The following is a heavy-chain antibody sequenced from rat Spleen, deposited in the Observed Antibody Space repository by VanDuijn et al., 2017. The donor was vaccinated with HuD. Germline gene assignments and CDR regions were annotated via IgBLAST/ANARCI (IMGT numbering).Heavy chain of an antibody. D-gene: IGHD1-11*01. J-gene: IGHJ2*01. CDR1: GFTFSTAW. Sequence: EVQLVESDGGLVQPGRSLKLSCATSGFTFSTAWMYWYRQFPEKRLEWVARIKAKSNNYATDYTESVKGRFTISRDDSKSSIYLQMNNLKEEDTASYYCAHYGDWGQGVMVTVSS. CDR3: AHYGD. V-gene: IGHV6-6*01. CDR2: IKAKSNNYAT.